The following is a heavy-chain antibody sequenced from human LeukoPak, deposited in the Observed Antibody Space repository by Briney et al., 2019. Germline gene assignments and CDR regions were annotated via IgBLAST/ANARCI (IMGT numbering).Heavy chain of an antibody. V-gene: IGHV3-30*01. CDR1: GFSFSTYA. CDR3: ARTLYAGYELFDC. Sequence: GRSLRLSCAASGFSFSTYAMHWVRQAPGKGLEWVAIISYDGSNNYYADSVKGRFTISRDNSKNTLYLQMNTLRAEDTAVYYCARTLYAGYELFDCWGQGTLVTVSS. D-gene: IGHD5-12*01. CDR2: ISYDGSNN. J-gene: IGHJ4*02.